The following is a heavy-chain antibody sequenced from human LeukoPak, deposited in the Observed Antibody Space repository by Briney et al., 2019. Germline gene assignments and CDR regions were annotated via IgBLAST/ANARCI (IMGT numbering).Heavy chain of an antibody. CDR3: VRSLYDFWTGYHGGFDI. CDR2: IKKDGSEK. Sequence: GGSLRLSCAASGFTFINYWMTWVRQAPGKGLEWVANIKKDGSEKYYVDSVKGRFTISRDNAKNSLYLQMNTLRAEDTAVYYCVRSLYDFWTGYHGGFDIWGQGTMVTASS. J-gene: IGHJ3*02. CDR1: GFTFINYW. V-gene: IGHV3-7*01. D-gene: IGHD3-3*01.